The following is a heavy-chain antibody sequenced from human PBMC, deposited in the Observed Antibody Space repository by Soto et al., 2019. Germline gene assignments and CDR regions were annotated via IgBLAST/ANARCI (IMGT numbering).Heavy chain of an antibody. J-gene: IGHJ4*02. CDR1: GGSISSSSYY. Sequence: PSETLSLTCTVSGGSISSSSYYWGWIRPPTGKGLEWIGSIYYSGSTYYNPSLKSRVTISVDTSKNQFSLKLSSVTAADTAVYYCARQSGDIVVVPAGFFDYWGQGTLVTVSS. CDR3: ARQSGDIVVVPAGFFDY. V-gene: IGHV4-39*01. CDR2: IYYSGST. D-gene: IGHD2-2*01.